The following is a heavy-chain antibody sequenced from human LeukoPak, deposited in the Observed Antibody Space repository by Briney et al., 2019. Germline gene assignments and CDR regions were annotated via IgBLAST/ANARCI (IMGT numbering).Heavy chain of an antibody. J-gene: IGHJ5*02. V-gene: IGHV3-30*04. CDR1: GFTFSSYA. Sequence: PGRSLRLSCAASGFTFSSYAMHWVRQAPGKGLEWVTIISFDGSNKYYADSVEGRFTISRDNSKNTLYLQMKSLRAEDTALYYCARGDKQLVFERRKGGFDPWGQGTLVTVSS. D-gene: IGHD6-13*01. CDR2: ISFDGSNK. CDR3: ARGDKQLVFERRKGGFDP.